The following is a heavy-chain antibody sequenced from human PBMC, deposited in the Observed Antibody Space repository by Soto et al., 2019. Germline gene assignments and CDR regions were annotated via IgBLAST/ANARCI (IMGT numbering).Heavy chain of an antibody. CDR2: IWYDGSNK. J-gene: IGHJ4*02. V-gene: IGHV3-33*01. D-gene: IGHD6-19*01. CDR3: AREEGRVAVAGPDY. CDR1: GFTFSSYG. Sequence: LRLSCAASGFTFSSYGMHWVRQAPGKGLEWVAVIWYDGSNKYYADSVKGRFTISRDNSKNTLYLQMNSLRAEDTAVYYCAREEGRVAVAGPDYWGQGTLVTVSS.